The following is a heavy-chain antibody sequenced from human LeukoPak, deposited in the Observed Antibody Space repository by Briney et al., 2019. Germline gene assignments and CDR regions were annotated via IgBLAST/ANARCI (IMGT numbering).Heavy chain of an antibody. D-gene: IGHD1-7*01. J-gene: IGHJ2*01. CDR2: ISSNGGST. V-gene: IGHV3-64*01. Sequence: GGSLRLSCAASGFSFSSYAMHWVRQAPGKGLEYVSGISSNGGSTYYANSVKGRFTISRDNSKNTLCLQMGSLRAEDMAVYYCASSPPTGTTWYFDLWGRGTLVTVSS. CDR1: GFSFSSYA. CDR3: ASSPPTGTTWYFDL.